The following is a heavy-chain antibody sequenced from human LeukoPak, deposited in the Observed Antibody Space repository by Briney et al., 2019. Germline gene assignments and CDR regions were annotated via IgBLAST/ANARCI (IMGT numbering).Heavy chain of an antibody. V-gene: IGHV4-39*02. J-gene: IGHJ4*02. CDR2: ISYSGNT. CDR1: GGSISTNSYY. CDR3: AKDLRYCSGSRCYWPDGVFDY. Sequence: SETLSLTCTVSGGSISTNSYYWGWIRQPPGKGLEWIGSISYSGNTYYNPSLKSRVTIFVDTSKNQFPLKLSSVTAADTAMYYCAKDLRYCSGSRCYWPDGVFDYWGQGTLVTVSS. D-gene: IGHD2-15*01.